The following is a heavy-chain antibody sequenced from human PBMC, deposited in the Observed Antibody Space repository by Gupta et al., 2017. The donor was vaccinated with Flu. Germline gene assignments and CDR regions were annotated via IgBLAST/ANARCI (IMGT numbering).Heavy chain of an antibody. CDR3: AKDGPWTASCPYYCYYMDV. J-gene: IGHJ6*03. D-gene: IGHD2-2*01. CDR2: IASDGSHK. Sequence: QMQLVESGGGVVQFGMSLRISCAASGFTFSCFGKHWGSQLPGTGLEWVAEIASDGSHKDYADSVRGRFTIARDNSKNTRSLEMDSLRVEDTAVYYCAKDGPWTASCPYYCYYMDVWGKGTTVTVSS. V-gene: IGHV3-30*18. CDR1: GFTFSCFG.